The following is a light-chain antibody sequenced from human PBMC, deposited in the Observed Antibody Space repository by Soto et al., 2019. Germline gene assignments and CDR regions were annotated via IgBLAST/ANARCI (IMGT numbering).Light chain of an antibody. CDR3: SSYTTSSNYV. V-gene: IGLV2-14*01. Sequence: QAALTQPASVSGSPGQSITISCTGTSGDVGSYNFVSWYQQLPGKAPKLMIYEVSNRPSGVSNRFSGSKSGNTASLTISGLQAEDEADYYCSSYTTSSNYVLGSGTKVT. J-gene: IGLJ1*01. CDR1: SGDVGSYNF. CDR2: EVS.